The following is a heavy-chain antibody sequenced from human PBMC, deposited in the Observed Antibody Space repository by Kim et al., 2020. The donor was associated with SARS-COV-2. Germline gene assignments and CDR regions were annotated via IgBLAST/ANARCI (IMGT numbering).Heavy chain of an antibody. D-gene: IGHD3-9*01. CDR1: GYTLTELS. Sequence: ASVKVSCKVSGYTLTELSMHWVRQAPGKGLEWMGGFDPEDGETIYAQKFQGRVTMTEDTSTDTAYMELSSLRSEDTAVYYCATTNDMGYDILTGYSYWGQGTLVTVSS. J-gene: IGHJ4*02. CDR3: ATTNDMGYDILTGYSY. V-gene: IGHV1-24*01. CDR2: FDPEDGET.